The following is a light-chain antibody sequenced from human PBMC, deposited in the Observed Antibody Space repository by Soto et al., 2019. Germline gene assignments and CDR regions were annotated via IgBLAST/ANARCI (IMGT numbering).Light chain of an antibody. J-gene: IGLJ1*01. V-gene: IGLV2-14*01. Sequence: QSARSQPASVSGSPGQSVTISCTGTSSDVGGSNYVSWYQQHPGKAPKLIISDVSYRPSGVSNRFSGSKSGNTASLTISGLQVEDEADYYCSSYTSSSTYVFGTGTKVTV. CDR3: SSYTSSSTYV. CDR1: SSDVGGSNY. CDR2: DVS.